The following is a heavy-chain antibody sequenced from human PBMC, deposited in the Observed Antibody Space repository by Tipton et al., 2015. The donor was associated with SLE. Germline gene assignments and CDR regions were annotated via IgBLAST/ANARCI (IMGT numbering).Heavy chain of an antibody. D-gene: IGHD4-17*01. CDR3: AKRGNDYGDSYFYYNGMDV. V-gene: IGHV3-7*01. CDR1: GFTFSTYW. Sequence: SLRLSCAASGFTFSTYWMSWVRQAPGEGLECVANIKQDGSEKYYVDSVKCRFAISRDNAKNSLDLQMNGLRPEDAAVYYCAKRGNDYGDSYFYYNGMDVWGQGTTVTVSS. J-gene: IGHJ6*02. CDR2: IKQDGSEK.